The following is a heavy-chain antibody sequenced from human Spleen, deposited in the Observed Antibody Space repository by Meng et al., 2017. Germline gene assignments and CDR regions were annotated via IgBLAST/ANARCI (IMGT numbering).Heavy chain of an antibody. CDR2: IHHSGSA. D-gene: IGHD2-21*01. V-gene: IGHV4-30-4*01. CDR3: ASFDHIPRRNYFDY. Sequence: QVQLQESGPGRVETSQTLSLTCTVSGGSMSSGNYYWSWIRQPPGKGLEWIGYIHHSGSAYYNPSLKSRVSISVDTSKNQFSLNLNSMTAADTAVYYCASFDHIPRRNYFDYWGQGTLVTVSS. J-gene: IGHJ4*02. CDR1: GGSMSSGNYY.